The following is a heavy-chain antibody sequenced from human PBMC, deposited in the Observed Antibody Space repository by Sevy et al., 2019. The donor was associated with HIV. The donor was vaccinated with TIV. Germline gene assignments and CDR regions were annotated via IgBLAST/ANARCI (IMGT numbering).Heavy chain of an antibody. D-gene: IGHD3-22*01. Sequence: GGSLRLSCPASGFTFITYAMNWVRQAPGKGLEWVSTISGSGDSTYYADSVKGRFTISRDNSKNTLYLQMNSLRAADTALYYCARDHGESSGYYPLGAFDIWGQGTMVTVSS. J-gene: IGHJ3*02. CDR1: GFTFITYA. CDR3: ARDHGESSGYYPLGAFDI. V-gene: IGHV3-23*01. CDR2: ISGSGDST.